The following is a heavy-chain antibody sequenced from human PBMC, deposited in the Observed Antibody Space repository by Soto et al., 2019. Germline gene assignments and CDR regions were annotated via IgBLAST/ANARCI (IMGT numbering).Heavy chain of an antibody. CDR3: AKGLAAAGKNHLDY. J-gene: IGHJ4*02. V-gene: IGHV3-23*01. Sequence: GGSLRLSCAASGFTFSSYAMSWVRQAPGKGLEWVSAISGSGGSTYYADSVKGRFTISRDNSKNTLYLQMNSLRAEDTAVYYCAKGLAAAGKNHLDYWGQGTLVTVSS. CDR2: ISGSGGST. CDR1: GFTFSSYA. D-gene: IGHD6-13*01.